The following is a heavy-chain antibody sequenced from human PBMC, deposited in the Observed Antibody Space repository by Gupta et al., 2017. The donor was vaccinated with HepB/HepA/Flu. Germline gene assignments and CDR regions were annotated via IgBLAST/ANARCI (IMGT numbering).Heavy chain of an antibody. Sequence: EVQLVESGGGLVQPGGSLRLSCAASGFTVSSNYMSWVRQAPGKGLEWVSLIFSGGSTYYADSVKGRFTISRDNSKNTLYLQVNSLRAEDTAVYYCARAWVNYGDSPVPYYFDYWGQGTLVTVSS. D-gene: IGHD4-17*01. CDR2: IFSGGST. CDR3: ARAWVNYGDSPVPYYFDY. CDR1: GFTVSSNY. V-gene: IGHV3-66*01. J-gene: IGHJ4*02.